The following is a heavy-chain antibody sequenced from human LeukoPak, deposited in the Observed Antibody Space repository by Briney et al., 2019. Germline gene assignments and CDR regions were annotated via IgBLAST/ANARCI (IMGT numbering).Heavy chain of an antibody. Sequence: GGSLRLSCAASGFTFGSYSMGWVRQAPGNGLEWVSAISGPGGGTYYADSVKGRFTISRDNSRNTLSLQMNSLTAEDMAIYYCAKYGSAWVYYFDFWAQGTLVTVSS. J-gene: IGHJ4*02. CDR2: ISGPGGGT. CDR3: AKYGSAWVYYFDF. D-gene: IGHD6-25*01. CDR1: GFTFGSYS. V-gene: IGHV3-23*01.